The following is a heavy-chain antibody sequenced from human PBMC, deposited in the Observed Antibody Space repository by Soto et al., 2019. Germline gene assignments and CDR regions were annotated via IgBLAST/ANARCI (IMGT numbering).Heavy chain of an antibody. J-gene: IGHJ6*02. CDR3: ASGDSTDCPHGVCSFFYNHDMDV. V-gene: IGHV1-2*04. Sequence: GASVKVSCKASGYSFTDYHIHWVRQAPGQGLEWLGRINHKSGATSTAQKFQGWVTMTTDTSISTASMELTRLPSDDTAIHYCASGDSTDCPHGVCSFFYNHDMDVWGQGTTVTVSS. CDR1: GYSFTDYH. CDR2: INHKSGAT. D-gene: IGHD2-8*01.